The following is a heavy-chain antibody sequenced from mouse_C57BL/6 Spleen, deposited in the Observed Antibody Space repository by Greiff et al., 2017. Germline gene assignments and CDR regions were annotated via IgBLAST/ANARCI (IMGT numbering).Heavy chain of an antibody. J-gene: IGHJ3*01. D-gene: IGHD1-1*01. CDR2: ISSGGSYT. CDR3: ARHYYGSSYEAWFAY. V-gene: IGHV5-6*01. CDR1: GFTFSSYG. Sequence: DVHLVASGGDLVKPGGSLKLSCAASGFTFSSYGMSWVRQTPDKRLEWVATISSGGSYTYYPDSVKGRFTISRDNAKNTLYLQMSSLKSEDTAMYYCARHYYGSSYEAWFAYWGQGTLVTVSA.